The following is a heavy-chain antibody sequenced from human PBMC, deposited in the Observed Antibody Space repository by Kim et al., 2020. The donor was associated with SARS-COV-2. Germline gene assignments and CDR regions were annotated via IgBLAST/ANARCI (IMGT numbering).Heavy chain of an antibody. V-gene: IGHV3-21*01. CDR1: GFTFSSYS. D-gene: IGHD3-3*01. CDR3: ARDGGDFWSGYYPNYYYYGMDV. CDR2: ISSSSSYI. J-gene: IGHJ6*02. Sequence: GGSLRLSCAASGFTFSSYSMNWVRQAPGKGLEWVSSISSSSSYIYYADSVKGRFTISRDNAKNSLYLQMNSLRAEDTAVYYCARDGGDFWSGYYPNYYYYGMDVWDQGTTVTVSS.